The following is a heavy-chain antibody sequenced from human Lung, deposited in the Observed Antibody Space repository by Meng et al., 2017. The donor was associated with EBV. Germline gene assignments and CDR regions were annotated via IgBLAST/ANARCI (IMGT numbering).Heavy chain of an antibody. V-gene: IGHV1-18*01. J-gene: IGHJ4*02. Sequence: QVQLEQLGAEVKKPGALVKVSCKASGNTFTSDGISWVRQAPGQGLEWMGWISAYNGNTNYAQKLQGRVTLTTDTATSTAYMELRSLRSDDTAGYYCARGESIVDYWGQGTLVTVSS. CDR3: ARGESIVDY. CDR2: ISAYNGNT. CDR1: GNTFTSDG. D-gene: IGHD2/OR15-2a*01.